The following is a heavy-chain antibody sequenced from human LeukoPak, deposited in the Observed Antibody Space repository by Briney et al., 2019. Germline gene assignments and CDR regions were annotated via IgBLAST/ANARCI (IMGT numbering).Heavy chain of an antibody. J-gene: IGHJ5*02. CDR1: GFTLNSHA. V-gene: IGHV3-23*01. Sequence: GGSLRLSCAASGFTLNSHAMNWVRQAPGKGLKWVSAISGSDGSTDYADSVKGRFTISRDNSKNTLYLQMNSLRAEDTAVYHCAKGKGYSSSSSDHWGQGTLVTVSS. CDR3: AKGKGYSSSSSDH. D-gene: IGHD6-6*01. CDR2: ISGSDGST.